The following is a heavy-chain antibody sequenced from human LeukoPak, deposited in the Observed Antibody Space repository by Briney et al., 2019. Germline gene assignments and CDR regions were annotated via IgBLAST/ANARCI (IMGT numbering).Heavy chain of an antibody. CDR2: ISGSGGST. CDR1: GFTFSSYA. CDR3: AKRLVYSSSWYYFDY. Sequence: GGSLRLSCAASGFTFSSYAMSWVRQAPGKGLECVSTISGSGGSTYYADSVKGRFTISRDNSKNALFLQMNSLRAEDTAVYYCAKRLVYSSSWYYFDYWGQGTLVTVSS. D-gene: IGHD6-13*01. J-gene: IGHJ4*02. V-gene: IGHV3-23*01.